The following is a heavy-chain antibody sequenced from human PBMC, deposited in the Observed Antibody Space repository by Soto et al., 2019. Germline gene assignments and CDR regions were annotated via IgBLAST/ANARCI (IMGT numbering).Heavy chain of an antibody. J-gene: IGHJ4*02. CDR3: GRADPGRFGELFGYFHY. CDR1: GFTFSSYS. Sequence: GGSRRLSCAASGFTFSSYSMNWVRQAPGKGLEWVSSISSSSSYIYYADSVKGRFTISRDNAKNSLYLQMNSLRAEDTAVYYCGRADPGRFGELFGYFHYWGQGSLVIVS. CDR2: ISSSSSYI. V-gene: IGHV3-21*01. D-gene: IGHD3-10*01.